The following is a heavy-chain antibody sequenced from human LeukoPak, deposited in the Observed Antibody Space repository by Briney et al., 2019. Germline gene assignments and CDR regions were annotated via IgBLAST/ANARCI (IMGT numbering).Heavy chain of an antibody. CDR2: IKQDGSEK. CDR3: ARDRDWNYLRVFDY. D-gene: IGHD1-7*01. V-gene: IGHV3-7*01. CDR1: GFTFSTYW. Sequence: PGGSLRLSCAASGFTFSTYWMSWVRQAPGKGLEWVANIKQDGSEKYYVDSVKGRFTISRDNAKNSLYLQMNSLRAEDTAVYYCARDRDWNYLRVFDYWGQGTLITVSS. J-gene: IGHJ4*02.